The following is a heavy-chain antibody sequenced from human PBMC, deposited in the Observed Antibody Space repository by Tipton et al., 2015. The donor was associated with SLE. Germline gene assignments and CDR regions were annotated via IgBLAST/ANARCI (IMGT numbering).Heavy chain of an antibody. CDR1: GGAVIHNY. D-gene: IGHD3-9*01. J-gene: IGHJ4*02. CDR3: AGELTGYSY. Sequence: TLSLTCSVSGGAVIHNYWSWIRQPPGKGLEWLGYISYGNTKYNPSLRSRLTISVDTSKNQFSLRLSSVTAADTAVYFCAGELTGYSYWGQGTLVTVSS. CDR2: ISYGNT. V-gene: IGHV4-59*02.